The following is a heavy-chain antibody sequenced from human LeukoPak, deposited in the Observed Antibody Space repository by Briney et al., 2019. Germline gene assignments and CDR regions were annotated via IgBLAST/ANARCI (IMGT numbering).Heavy chain of an antibody. D-gene: IGHD4-11*01. CDR2: ISFDGSIK. CDR3: AKDKPQTDYPNSVAGYFDY. V-gene: IGHV3-30*18. J-gene: IGHJ4*02. Sequence: QSGGSLRLSCAASGFTFSNYGMHWVRQAPGKGLQWVASISFDGSIKYYVDSVKGRFTISRDNSRNTLFLQMNSLRADDTAVYYCAKDKPQTDYPNSVAGYFDYWGQGTPVTVSS. CDR1: GFTFSNYG.